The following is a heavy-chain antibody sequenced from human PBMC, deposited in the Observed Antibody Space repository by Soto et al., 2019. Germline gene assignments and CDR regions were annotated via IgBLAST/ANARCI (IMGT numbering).Heavy chain of an antibody. CDR3: ARGKVGTNPNWLDP. J-gene: IGHJ5*02. D-gene: IGHD1-26*01. Sequence: EVQLVESGGGLVQPGGSLRLSFAASGFTVSSSYLYWVRQAPGRGLEWVSSIYISGSTYYADSVQGRFTISRDNSKNTLYLQMNSLRAEDTAVYYCARGKVGTNPNWLDPWGQGTLVTVSS. CDR2: IYISGST. V-gene: IGHV3-66*01. CDR1: GFTVSSSY.